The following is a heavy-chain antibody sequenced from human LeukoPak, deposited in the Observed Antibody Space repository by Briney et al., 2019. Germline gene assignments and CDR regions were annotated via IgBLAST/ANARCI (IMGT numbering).Heavy chain of an antibody. D-gene: IGHD5-18*01. Sequence: PGGSLRLSCAASGFTVSSNYMSWVRQAPGKGLEWVSVIYSGGSTYYADSVKGRFTISRDNSENTLYLQMNSLRAEDTAVYYCARGTALVPVDYWGQGTLVTVSS. CDR3: ARGTALVPVDY. CDR2: IYSGGST. J-gene: IGHJ4*02. V-gene: IGHV3-66*01. CDR1: GFTVSSNY.